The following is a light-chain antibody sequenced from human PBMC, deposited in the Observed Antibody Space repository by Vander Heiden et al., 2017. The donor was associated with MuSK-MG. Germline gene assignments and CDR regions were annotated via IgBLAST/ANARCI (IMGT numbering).Light chain of an antibody. J-gene: IGLJ1*01. Sequence: QSALTQPPSASGSPGQSVTISCTGPGSAVAGYHSVSWYQQHPGKAPKLMRYEVSKRPSGAPDRSAGSKSGTTALPTVAGLQAEDEAYYYCSSYAGSNKEVFGTGTKVTVL. V-gene: IGLV2-8*01. CDR1: GSAVAGYHS. CDR2: EVS. CDR3: SSYAGSNKEV.